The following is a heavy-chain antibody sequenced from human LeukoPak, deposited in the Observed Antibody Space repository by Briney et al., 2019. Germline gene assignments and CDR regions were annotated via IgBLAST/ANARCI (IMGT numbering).Heavy chain of an antibody. CDR2: IWYDGSNK. J-gene: IGHJ4*02. D-gene: IGHD6-13*01. CDR1: GFTFSNYG. V-gene: IGHV3-33*01. CDR3: ARDRDVYSSRWNRYFAY. Sequence: GRSLRLSCAASGFTFSNYGMHWVRQAPGKGLEWVAIIWYDGSNKYYADSVKGRFTISRDNSKNTLYLQMNSLRAEDTAVYYCARDRDVYSSRWNRYFAYWGQGTLVTVSS.